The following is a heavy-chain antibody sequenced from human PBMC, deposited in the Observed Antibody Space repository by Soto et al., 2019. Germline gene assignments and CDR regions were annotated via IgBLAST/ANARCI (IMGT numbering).Heavy chain of an antibody. J-gene: IGHJ6*02. CDR3: ARDVVAPTFSYSTGMDV. CDR2: TYYRSKWYN. Sequence: PWQTLSLTCAISGDRVSNNSASWDWIRQSPSRGLEWLGRTYYRSKWYNDYAVSVKSRITINPDTSKNQFSLQLNSVTPEDTAVYYCARDVVAPTFSYSTGMDVLGQGTALTISS. V-gene: IGHV6-1*01. D-gene: IGHD2-15*01. CDR1: GDRVSNNSAS.